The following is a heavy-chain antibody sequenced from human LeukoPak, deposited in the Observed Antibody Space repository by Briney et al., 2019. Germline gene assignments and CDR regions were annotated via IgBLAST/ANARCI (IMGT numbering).Heavy chain of an antibody. Sequence: SETLSLNCTVSGGSISSYYWSWIRQPPGKGLEWIGYIYYSGSTNYNPSLKSRVTISVDTSKNQFSLKLSSVTAADTAVYYCARVAQGSGYYYGTMDVWGQGTTVTVSS. D-gene: IGHD3-22*01. J-gene: IGHJ6*02. CDR1: GGSISSYY. V-gene: IGHV4-59*01. CDR3: ARVAQGSGYYYGTMDV. CDR2: IYYSGST.